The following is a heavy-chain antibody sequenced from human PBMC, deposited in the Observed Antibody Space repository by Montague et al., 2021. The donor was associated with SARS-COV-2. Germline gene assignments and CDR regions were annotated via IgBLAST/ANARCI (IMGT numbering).Heavy chain of an antibody. CDR3: ARGVRQPGVRYFYYYIDV. CDR2: INHSGST. CDR1: GGSFSGYY. D-gene: IGHD3-16*01. J-gene: IGHJ6*03. V-gene: IGHV4-34*01. Sequence: SETLSLTCAVYGGSFSGYYWSWIRQPPGKGLEWIGEINHSGSTNYNQSLNSRVTISMDTSKNQFSLKLSSVTAADTAVYYCARGVRQPGVRYFYYYIDVWGKGTTVTVSS.